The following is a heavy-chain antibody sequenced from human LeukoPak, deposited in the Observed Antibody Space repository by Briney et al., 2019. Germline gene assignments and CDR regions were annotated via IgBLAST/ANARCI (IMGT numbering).Heavy chain of an antibody. D-gene: IGHD2-15*01. Sequence: PGGSLRLSCAASGFTFSSYAMSWVRQAPGKGLEWVSAISGNGAVTFYTDSVRGRFTISKDNSKNTLYLQMNSLRAEDTAAYYCARIGGSSPIDYWGQGTLITVSS. J-gene: IGHJ4*02. V-gene: IGHV3-23*01. CDR2: ISGNGAVT. CDR1: GFTFSSYA. CDR3: ARIGGSSPIDY.